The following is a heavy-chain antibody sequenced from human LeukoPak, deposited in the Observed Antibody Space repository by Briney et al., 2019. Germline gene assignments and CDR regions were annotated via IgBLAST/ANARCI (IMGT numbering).Heavy chain of an antibody. V-gene: IGHV1-8*01. CDR3: ARQHRIAVAGVADY. CDR2: MNPNSGNT. D-gene: IGHD6-19*01. Sequence: ASVKVSCKASGYTFTSYDINWVRQATGQGLEWMGWMNPNSGNTGYAQKFQGRVTMTRNTSISTAYMELSSLKASDTAMYYCARQHRIAVAGVADYWGQGTLVTVSS. CDR1: GYTFTSYD. J-gene: IGHJ4*02.